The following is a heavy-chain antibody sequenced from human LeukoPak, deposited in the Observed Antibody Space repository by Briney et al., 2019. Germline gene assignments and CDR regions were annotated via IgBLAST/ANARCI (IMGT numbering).Heavy chain of an antibody. CDR2: IIPIFGIA. CDR1: GGTFSSYA. V-gene: IGHV1-69*10. D-gene: IGHD3-3*01. CDR3: ARESSVGAPFWSGPTHYYYFGMDV. J-gene: IGHJ6*02. Sequence: GASVRVSCKASGGTFSSYAISWVRQAPGQGLEWMGGIIPIFGIAKYAQALQGRVTITGDKSTSTAYMELSSLRSEDTAVYYCARESSVGAPFWSGPTHYYYFGMDVWGQGTTVTVSS.